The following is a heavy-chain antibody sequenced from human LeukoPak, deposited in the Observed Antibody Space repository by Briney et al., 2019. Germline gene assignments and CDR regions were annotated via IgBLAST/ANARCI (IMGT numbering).Heavy chain of an antibody. Sequence: GGSLRLSCAASGFTFSSYAMSWVRQAPGKGLEWVSAISGSGGSTYYADSVKGRFTISRDNSKNTLYLQMNSLRAEDTAVYYCAKSRYSNNYYGMDVWGQGTTVTVPS. D-gene: IGHD4-11*01. V-gene: IGHV3-23*01. CDR3: AKSRYSNNYYGMDV. CDR2: ISGSGGST. CDR1: GFTFSSYA. J-gene: IGHJ6*02.